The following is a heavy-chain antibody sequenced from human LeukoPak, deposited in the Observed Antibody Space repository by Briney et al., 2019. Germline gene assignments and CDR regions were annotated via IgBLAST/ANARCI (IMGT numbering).Heavy chain of an antibody. J-gene: IGHJ2*01. V-gene: IGHV4-39*07. CDR3: AREGDYYGSGRFGTNWYFDL. D-gene: IGHD3-10*01. CDR1: GGSISSSSYY. CDR2: IYYSGST. Sequence: PSETLSLTCTVSGGSISSSSYYWGWIRQPPGKGLEWIGSIYYSGSTYYNPSLKSRVTISVDTSKNQFSLKLSSVTAADTAVYYCAREGDYYGSGRFGTNWYFDLWGRGTLVTVSS.